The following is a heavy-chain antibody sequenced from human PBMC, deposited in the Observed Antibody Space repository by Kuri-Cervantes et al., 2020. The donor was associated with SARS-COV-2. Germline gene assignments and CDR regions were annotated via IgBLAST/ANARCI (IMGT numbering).Heavy chain of an antibody. Sequence: GESLKISCAASGFTFSSYAMSWVRQAPGKGLEWVSAISGSGGSTYYADSVKGRFTISRDNSKNTLYLQMHSLRAEDTAVYYCAKAYYDFWSGYYRGGYYFDYWGQGTLVTVSS. D-gene: IGHD3-3*01. CDR2: ISGSGGST. CDR3: AKAYYDFWSGYYRGGYYFDY. V-gene: IGHV3-23*01. CDR1: GFTFSSYA. J-gene: IGHJ4*02.